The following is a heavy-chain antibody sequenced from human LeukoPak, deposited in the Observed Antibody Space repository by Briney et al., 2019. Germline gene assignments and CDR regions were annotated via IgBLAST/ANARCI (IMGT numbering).Heavy chain of an antibody. V-gene: IGHV3-30*18. CDR2: ISYDGSNK. CDR3: AKDPLRYCSSTSCHSFDY. Sequence: GGSLRLSCAASGFTFSSYGMPWVRQAPGKGLEWVAVISYDGSNKYYADSVKGRFTISRDNSKNTLYLQMNSLRAEDTAVYYCAKDPLRYCSSTSCHSFDYWGQRTLVTVSS. CDR1: GFTFSSYG. J-gene: IGHJ4*02. D-gene: IGHD2-2*01.